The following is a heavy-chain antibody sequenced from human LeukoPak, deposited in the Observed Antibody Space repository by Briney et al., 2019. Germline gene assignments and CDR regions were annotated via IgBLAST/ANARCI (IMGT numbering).Heavy chain of an antibody. CDR1: GFSFSHYS. V-gene: IGHV3-7*01. CDR3: ARDGYCSGGSCYWVYGMDV. J-gene: IGHJ6*02. Sequence: GGSLRLSCAASGFSFSHYSMTWVRQAPGKGLEWVANIKQDGSEKYYVDSVKGRFTISRDNAKNSLYLQMNSLRAEDTAVYYCARDGYCSGGSCYWVYGMDVWGQGTTVTVSS. D-gene: IGHD2-15*01. CDR2: IKQDGSEK.